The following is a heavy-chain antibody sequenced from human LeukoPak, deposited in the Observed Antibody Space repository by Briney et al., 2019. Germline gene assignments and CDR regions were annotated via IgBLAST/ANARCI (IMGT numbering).Heavy chain of an antibody. CDR1: GGSFSGYY. CDR2: INHSGST. D-gene: IGHD3-22*01. CDR3: AGRYYYDSRGYYYSLDY. Sequence: LETLSLTCAVYGGSFSGYYWSWIRQPPGKGLEWIGEINHSGSTNYNPSLKSRVTISVDTSKNQFSLKLSSVTAADTAVYYCAGRYYYDSRGYYYSLDYWGQGTLVTVSS. V-gene: IGHV4-34*01. J-gene: IGHJ4*02.